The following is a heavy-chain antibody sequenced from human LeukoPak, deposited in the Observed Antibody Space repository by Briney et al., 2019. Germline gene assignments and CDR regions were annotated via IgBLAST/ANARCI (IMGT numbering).Heavy chain of an antibody. J-gene: IGHJ3*02. V-gene: IGHV1-2*02. Sequence: ASVKVSCKASGYSFTGYYMHWVRQAPGQGLEWMGWINPNSGDTKYAQKFQGRVTMTRDTSISTAYMELTRLRSDDTAVYYCARGRPYYYGAFDIWGQGTMVTVSS. CDR2: INPNSGDT. D-gene: IGHD3-10*01. CDR3: ARGRPYYYGAFDI. CDR1: GYSFTGYY.